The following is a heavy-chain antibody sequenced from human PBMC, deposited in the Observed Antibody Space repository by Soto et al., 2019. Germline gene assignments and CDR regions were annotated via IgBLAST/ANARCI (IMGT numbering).Heavy chain of an antibody. CDR1: AFSLTSCS. CDR3: AKSRNYYYYYGMDV. J-gene: IGHJ6*02. CDR2: LSRSGGAT. Sequence: GGSLRLSCVTSAFSLTSCSMSWIRQTPGKGLEWVSALSRSGGATYYADSVKGRFTISRDNSKNTLYVQMNSLRAEDTAVYYCAKSRNYYYYYGMDVWGQGTTVTVSS. V-gene: IGHV3-23*01.